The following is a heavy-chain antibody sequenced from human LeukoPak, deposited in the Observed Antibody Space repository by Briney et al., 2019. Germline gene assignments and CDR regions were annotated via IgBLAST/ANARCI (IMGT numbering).Heavy chain of an antibody. D-gene: IGHD3-22*01. Sequence: GGSLRCSCAASGFTFSTYWMHWVRQAPGKGLVWVSRIKSDGSTNYADSVKGRFTISRDNANNTLSLQMNSLRPEDTGVYYCARAPSEIGGYYPEYFRHWGQGTLVTVSS. CDR3: ARAPSEIGGYYPEYFRH. J-gene: IGHJ1*01. CDR1: GFTFSTYW. V-gene: IGHV3-74*01. CDR2: IKSDGST.